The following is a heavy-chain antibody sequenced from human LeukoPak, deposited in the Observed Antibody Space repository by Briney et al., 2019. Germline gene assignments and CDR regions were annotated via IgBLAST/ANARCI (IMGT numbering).Heavy chain of an antibody. Sequence: PSETLSLTCTLSGGSISTYYWSWIRQPPGKGLEWIGYIYHSGSTNYNPSLKSRVTISVDTSKNQFSLKLSSVTAADTAVYYCARDGPTYYYGSGSPRWFDPWGQGTLVTVSS. D-gene: IGHD3-10*01. CDR2: IYHSGST. CDR1: GGSISTYY. J-gene: IGHJ5*02. CDR3: ARDGPTYYYGSGSPRWFDP. V-gene: IGHV4-59*01.